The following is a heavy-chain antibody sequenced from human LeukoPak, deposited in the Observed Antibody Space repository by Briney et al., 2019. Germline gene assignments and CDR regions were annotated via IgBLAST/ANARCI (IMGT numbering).Heavy chain of an antibody. D-gene: IGHD3-10*01. CDR3: AKARPTYMFRGVPLDV. CDR1: GFTFSNAW. CDR2: ISYDESNQ. Sequence: PGGSLRLSCAASGFTFSNAWMSWVRQAPGKGLEWVAAISYDESNQSYADSVKGRFTISRDNSKNTLYLQMNSLRAEDTAVYYCAKARPTYMFRGVPLDVWGKGTTVPVSS. V-gene: IGHV3-30*18. J-gene: IGHJ6*04.